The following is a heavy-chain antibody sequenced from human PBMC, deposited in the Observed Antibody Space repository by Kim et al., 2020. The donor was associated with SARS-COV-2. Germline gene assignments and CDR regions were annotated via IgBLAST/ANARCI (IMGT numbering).Heavy chain of an antibody. CDR2: ISAYNGNT. J-gene: IGHJ6*02. Sequence: ASVKVSCKASGYTFTSYGISWVRQAPGQGLEWMGWISAYNGNTNYAQKLQGRVTMTTDTSTSTAYMELRSLRSDDTAVYYCARDGEDIVATIYRQTLDYYYYGMDVWGQGTTVTVSS. CDR1: GYTFTSYG. CDR3: ARDGEDIVATIYRQTLDYYYYGMDV. D-gene: IGHD5-12*01. V-gene: IGHV1-18*04.